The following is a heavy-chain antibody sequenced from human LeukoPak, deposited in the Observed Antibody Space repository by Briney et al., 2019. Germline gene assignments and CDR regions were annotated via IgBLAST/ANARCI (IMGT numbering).Heavy chain of an antibody. Sequence: GGSLRLSCAASGFTFTTYWMSWVRQAPGKGLEWLANIQQDGSERYYVDSVKGRFTISRDNAKNSLYLQMNSLRAEDTAVYYCARAHGTITMVRGVFDYWGQGTLVTVSS. V-gene: IGHV3-7*01. CDR3: ARAHGTITMVRGVFDY. J-gene: IGHJ4*02. CDR1: GFTFTTYW. CDR2: IQQDGSER. D-gene: IGHD3-10*01.